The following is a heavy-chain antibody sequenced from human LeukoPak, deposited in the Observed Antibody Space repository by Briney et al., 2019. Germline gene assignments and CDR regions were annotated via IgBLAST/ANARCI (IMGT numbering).Heavy chain of an antibody. D-gene: IGHD3-22*01. CDR1: GGSFSGFY. CDR2: INHSGST. Sequence: SETLSLTCAVYGGSFSGFYWSWIRQPPGKGLEWIGEINHSGSTYYKPSLKSRVTISVDTSKKQFSLKVTSVTAADTAVYYCATLGEYYDTSGYYYNWGQGTLVTVSS. CDR3: ATLGEYYDTSGYYYN. J-gene: IGHJ4*02. V-gene: IGHV4-34*01.